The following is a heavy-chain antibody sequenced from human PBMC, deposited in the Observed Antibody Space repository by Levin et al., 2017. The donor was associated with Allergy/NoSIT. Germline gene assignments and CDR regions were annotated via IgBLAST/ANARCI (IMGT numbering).Heavy chain of an antibody. V-gene: IGHV1-18*01. Sequence: ASVKVSCKASGYTFKNYGISWVRQAPGQGLEWMGWISTHNGNTNYAQSFQGRVTMTTDTSTSTADMELRSLISDDTAVYYCARFVVTPVSYFYMDGWGKRTTVTVSS. D-gene: IGHD2-2*01. CDR1: GYTFKNYG. J-gene: IGHJ6*03. CDR3: ARFVVTPVSYFYMDG. CDR2: ISTHNGNT.